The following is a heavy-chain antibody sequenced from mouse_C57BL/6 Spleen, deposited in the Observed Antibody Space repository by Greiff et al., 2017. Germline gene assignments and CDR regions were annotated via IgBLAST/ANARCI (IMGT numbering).Heavy chain of an antibody. D-gene: IGHD1-1*01. CDR1: GYSITSGYY. V-gene: IGHV3-6*01. CDR3: ASHYGSSGDFFDD. CDR2: ISYDGSN. Sequence: EVQLQQSGPGLVKPSQSLSLTCSVTGYSITSGYYWNWIRQFPGNKLEWMGYISYDGSNNYNPSLKNRISITRDTSKNQFFLKLNSVTTEDTATNYCASHYGSSGDFFDDWGQGTTLTVSS. J-gene: IGHJ2*01.